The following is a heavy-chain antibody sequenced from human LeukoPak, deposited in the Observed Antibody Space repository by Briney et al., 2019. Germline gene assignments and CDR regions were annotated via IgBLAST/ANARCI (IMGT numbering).Heavy chain of an antibody. D-gene: IGHD4-17*01. CDR1: GFDFSSYS. V-gene: IGHV3-21*01. J-gene: IGHJ4*02. Sequence: GGSLRLSCAASGFDFSSYSMNWVRQAPGKGLEWVSAISPWSDYIYYVDSVKGRFTISRDYAKNSLYLQMNSLRAEDTAVYYCARALRKYYFDYWGQGTLVTVSS. CDR3: ARALRKYYFDY. CDR2: ISPWSDYI.